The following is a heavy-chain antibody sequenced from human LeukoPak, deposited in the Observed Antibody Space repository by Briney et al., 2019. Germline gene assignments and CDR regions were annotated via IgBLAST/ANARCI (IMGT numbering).Heavy chain of an antibody. CDR3: ARGKKPYDY. Sequence: GASLKVSCKTSGYTFTYYVISWVRQAPGQGLEWMGWINAYNGNTNDAQKFQGRVTMTTDTSTSTAYMELRSLRSDDTAVYYCARGKKPYDYWGQGTLVSVSS. CDR2: INAYNGNT. CDR1: GYTFTYYV. V-gene: IGHV1-18*01. J-gene: IGHJ4*02.